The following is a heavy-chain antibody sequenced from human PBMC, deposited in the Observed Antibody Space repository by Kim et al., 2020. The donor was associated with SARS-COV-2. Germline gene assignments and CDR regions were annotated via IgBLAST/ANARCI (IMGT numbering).Heavy chain of an antibody. Sequence: KGRFTISRDNAKNSLYLQMNSLRAEDTAVYYCASTSYDILTGYHHSFDYWGQGTLVTVSS. D-gene: IGHD3-9*01. J-gene: IGHJ4*02. CDR3: ASTSYDILTGYHHSFDY. V-gene: IGHV3-11*03.